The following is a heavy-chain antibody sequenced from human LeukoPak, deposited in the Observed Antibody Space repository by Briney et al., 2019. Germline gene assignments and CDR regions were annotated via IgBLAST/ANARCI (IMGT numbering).Heavy chain of an antibody. Sequence: ASVKVSCKASGYTFTGYYMHWVRQATGQGLEWMGWMNPNSGNTGYAQKFQGRVTMTRNTSISTAYMELSSLRSEDTAVYYCARVGSEGADYWGQGTLVTVSS. CDR2: MNPNSGNT. J-gene: IGHJ4*02. CDR3: ARVGSEGADY. D-gene: IGHD3-16*01. CDR1: GYTFTGYY. V-gene: IGHV1-8*02.